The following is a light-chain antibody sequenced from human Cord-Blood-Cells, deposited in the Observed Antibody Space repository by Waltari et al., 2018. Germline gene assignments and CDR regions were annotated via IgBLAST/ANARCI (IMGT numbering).Light chain of an antibody. Sequence: QSALTQPASVSGSPGQSITISCTGTSSDVGGYNYVSWYQQHPGKAPKLMIYDVSHRPAGVSNRSPGSKAGNTAPLTISGLQAEDEADYYCSSDTSSSTLVFGGGTKLTVL. CDR2: DVS. CDR3: SSDTSSSTLV. J-gene: IGLJ3*02. CDR1: SSDVGGYNY. V-gene: IGLV2-14*01.